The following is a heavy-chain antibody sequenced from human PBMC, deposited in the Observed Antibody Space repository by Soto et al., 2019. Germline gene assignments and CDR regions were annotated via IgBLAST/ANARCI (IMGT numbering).Heavy chain of an antibody. CDR1: GGSITTNGHY. V-gene: IGHV4-31*03. CDR2: IYYTGNS. Sequence: QVQLQESGPELVKPSQTLSLTCSVSGGSITTNGHYWTWIRQHPGQGLEWIAYIYYTGNSYLNPSLTSRLSFSVDTSKNQFSLELRSVTAADTAVYYCAREQWGFDSWGQGTLVTVSS. J-gene: IGHJ4*02. CDR3: AREQWGFDS. D-gene: IGHD6-19*01.